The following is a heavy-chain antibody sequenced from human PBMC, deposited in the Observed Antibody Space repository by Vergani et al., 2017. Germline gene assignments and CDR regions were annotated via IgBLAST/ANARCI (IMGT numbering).Heavy chain of an antibody. CDR3: ARDRVRYYYDSSGYG. D-gene: IGHD3-22*01. J-gene: IGHJ1*01. CDR2: INSDGSST. V-gene: IGHV3-74*01. CDR1: GFTFSSYW. Sequence: EVQLVESGGGLVQPGGSLRLSCAASGFTFSSYWMHWVRQAPGKGLVWVSRINSDGSSTSYADSVKGRFTIARDNTKNTLYLQMNSLRAEDTAVYYCARDRVRYYYDSSGYGWGQGTLVTVSS.